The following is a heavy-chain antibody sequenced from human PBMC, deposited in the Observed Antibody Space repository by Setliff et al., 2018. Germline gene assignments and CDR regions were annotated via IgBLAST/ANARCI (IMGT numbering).Heavy chain of an antibody. CDR3: ARVHSSSWYDGWFDP. J-gene: IGHJ5*02. CDR2: ISSSSSYI. Sequence: SLRLSCAASGFTFSSYSMNWVRQAPGKGLEWVSSISSSSSYIYYADSVKGRFTISRDNAKNSLYLQMNSLRAEDTAVYYCARVHSSSWYDGWFDPWGQGTLVTVSS. CDR1: GFTFSSYS. V-gene: IGHV3-21*01. D-gene: IGHD6-13*01.